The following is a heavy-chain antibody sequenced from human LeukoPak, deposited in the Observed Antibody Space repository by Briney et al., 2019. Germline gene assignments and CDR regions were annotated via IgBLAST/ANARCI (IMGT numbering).Heavy chain of an antibody. CDR2: IIPILGIA. V-gene: IGHV1-69*04. D-gene: IGHD3-10*01. J-gene: IGHJ4*02. CDR3: AGGRDYYGSAFDY. CDR1: GGTFSSYA. Sequence: GASVKVSCKASGGTFSSYAISWVRQAPGQGLEWMGRIIPILGIANYAQKFQGRVTITADKSTSTAYMELSSLRSEDTAVYYCAGGRDYYGSAFDYWGQGTLVTVSS.